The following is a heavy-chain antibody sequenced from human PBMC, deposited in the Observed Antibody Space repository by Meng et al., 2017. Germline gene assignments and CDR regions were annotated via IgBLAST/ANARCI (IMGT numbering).Heavy chain of an antibody. CDR2: ISSSSSYI. CDR3: ARDNPHLY. Sequence: LVESGGGLVKPGGSLSLSWAASGFTFSSYSMNWVRQAPGKGPEWVSSISSSSSYIYYADSVKGRFTISRDNAKNSLYLQMNSLRAEDTAVYYCARDNPHLYWGQGTLVTVSS. J-gene: IGHJ4*02. CDR1: GFTFSSYS. V-gene: IGHV3-21*01.